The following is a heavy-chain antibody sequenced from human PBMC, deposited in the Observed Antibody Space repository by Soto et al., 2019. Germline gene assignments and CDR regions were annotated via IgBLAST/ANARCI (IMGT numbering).Heavy chain of an antibody. CDR3: ARLPGPEAGMGSGSKPHYYYYGMDV. V-gene: IGHV1-18*01. D-gene: IGHD3-10*01. J-gene: IGHJ6*02. CDR1: GYTFTSYG. Sequence: AASVKVSCKASGYTFTSYGISWGRQAPGQRLEWMGWISAYNGNTNYAQKLQGRVTMTTDTSTSTAYMELRSLRSDDTAVYYCARLPGPEAGMGSGSKPHYYYYGMDVWGQGTTVTVSS. CDR2: ISAYNGNT.